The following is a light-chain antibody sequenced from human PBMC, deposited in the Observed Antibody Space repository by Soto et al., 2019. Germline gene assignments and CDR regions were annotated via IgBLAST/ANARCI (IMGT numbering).Light chain of an antibody. J-gene: IGKJ3*01. Sequence: ERVLTQSAGTLSLSARERATLSCRASQSVTSSYLAWYQHKPGQAPRLLIYGASSRATGIPDRFTGSASGIAFTLTSTTLEPEDFAVNSGQQYGSSPLITFGRGTKVDIK. V-gene: IGKV3-20*01. CDR2: GAS. CDR1: QSVTSSY. CDR3: QQYGSSPLIT.